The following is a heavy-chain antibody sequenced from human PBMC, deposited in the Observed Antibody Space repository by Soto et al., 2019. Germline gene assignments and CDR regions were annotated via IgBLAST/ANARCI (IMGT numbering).Heavy chain of an antibody. V-gene: IGHV3-30-3*01. J-gene: IGHJ4*02. CDR1: GFTFSSFS. CDR3: AREVVTTQWYFDN. Sequence: QVQLMESGGGVVQPGGSLRLSSAASGFTFSSFSMHWFRQAPGKGLEWVAVTSSNAAIQYYADFVKGRFTISRDNSKNTLYLQMNSLRPEDTAVYYCAREVVTTQWYFDNWGQGIPVIVSS. D-gene: IGHD6-19*01. CDR2: TSSNAAIQ.